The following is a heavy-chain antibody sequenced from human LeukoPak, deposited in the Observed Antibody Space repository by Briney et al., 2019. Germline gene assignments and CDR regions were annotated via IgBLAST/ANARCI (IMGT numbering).Heavy chain of an antibody. J-gene: IGHJ4*02. CDR3: ARDGWGFDYDSSGYDY. CDR1: GYSISSGYY. V-gene: IGHV4-38-2*02. Sequence: SETLSLTCIVSGYSISSGYYWGWIRQPPGKGLEWIGSIYHSGSTYYNPSLKSRVTISVDTSKNQFSLKLSSVTAADTAVYYCARDGWGFDYDSSGYDYWGQGTLVTVSS. CDR2: IYHSGST. D-gene: IGHD3-22*01.